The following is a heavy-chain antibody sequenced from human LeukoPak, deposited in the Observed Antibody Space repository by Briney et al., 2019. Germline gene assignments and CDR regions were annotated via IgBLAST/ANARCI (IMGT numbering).Heavy chain of an antibody. CDR3: ARGWKGWLVDRAPDY. J-gene: IGHJ4*02. CDR1: GFTFSSYA. Sequence: GRPLRLSCAASGFTFSSYAMHWVRQAPGKGLEWVAVISYDGSNKYYADSVKGRFTISRDNSKNTLYLQMNSLRAEDTAVYYCARGWKGWLVDRAPDYWGQGTLVIVSS. CDR2: ISYDGSNK. D-gene: IGHD6-19*01. V-gene: IGHV3-30-3*01.